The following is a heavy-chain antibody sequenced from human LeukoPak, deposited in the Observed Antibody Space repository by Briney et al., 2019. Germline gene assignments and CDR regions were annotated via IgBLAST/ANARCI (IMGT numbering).Heavy chain of an antibody. CDR3: AKDLVGATGDDAFDI. V-gene: IGHV3-30*02. J-gene: IGHJ3*02. CDR2: IRYDGSNK. Sequence: GGSLRLSCAASGFTFSSYGMHWVRQAPGKGLEWVAFIRYDGSNKYYADSVKGRFTISRDNSKNTLYLQMNSLRAEDTAVYYCAKDLVGATGDDAFDIWGQGTMVTVSS. D-gene: IGHD1-26*01. CDR1: GFTFSSYG.